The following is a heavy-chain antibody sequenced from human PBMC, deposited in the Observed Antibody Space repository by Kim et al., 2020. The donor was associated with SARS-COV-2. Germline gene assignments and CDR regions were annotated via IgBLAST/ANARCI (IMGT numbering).Heavy chain of an antibody. V-gene: IGHV3-23*01. Sequence: GGSLRLSCAASGFTFSSYAMSWVRQAPGKGLEWVSAISGSGGSTYYADSVKGRFTISRDNSKNTLYLQMNSLRAEDTAVYYCAKRHEVPLTKYSSSSTAYFDYWGQGTLVTVSS. CDR2: ISGSGGST. CDR1: GFTFSSYA. J-gene: IGHJ4*02. CDR3: AKRHEVPLTKYSSSSTAYFDY. D-gene: IGHD6-6*01.